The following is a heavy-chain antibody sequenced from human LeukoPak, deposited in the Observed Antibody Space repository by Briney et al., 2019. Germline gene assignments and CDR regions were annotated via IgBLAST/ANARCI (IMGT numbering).Heavy chain of an antibody. Sequence: PGGSLRLSCAASGFTFSSYSMNWVRQAPGKGLEWVSSISSSSYIYYADSVKGRFTTSRDNAKNSLYLQMNSLRAEDTAVYYCARDLGLYGMDVWGQGTTVTVSS. J-gene: IGHJ6*02. CDR3: ARDLGLYGMDV. CDR1: GFTFSSYS. D-gene: IGHD7-27*01. V-gene: IGHV3-21*01. CDR2: ISSSSYI.